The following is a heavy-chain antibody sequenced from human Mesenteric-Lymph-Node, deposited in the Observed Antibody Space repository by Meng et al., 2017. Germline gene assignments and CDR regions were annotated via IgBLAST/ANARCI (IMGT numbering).Heavy chain of an antibody. Sequence: QLQRQESGPGLVKPSQTLSLPCTVSGGSISSSSYYWAWIRQPPGEGLEWIGSVVYSGTTYYTSSLKSRVSISVDTSKNQFSLKLSSVTAADTAVYYCARHHHSPTFDYWGQGTLVTVSS. CDR1: GGSISSSSYY. V-gene: IGHV4-39*01. D-gene: IGHD1-14*01. CDR3: ARHHHSPTFDY. CDR2: VVYSGTT. J-gene: IGHJ4*02.